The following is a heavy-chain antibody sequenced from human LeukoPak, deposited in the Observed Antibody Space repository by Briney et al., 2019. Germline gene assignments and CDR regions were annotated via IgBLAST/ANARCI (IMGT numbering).Heavy chain of an antibody. CDR1: GGSFSGYY. Sequence: SETLSLTCAVYGGSFSGYYWSWIRQPPGKGLEWIGEINHSGSTNYNPSLKSRVTISVDTSKNQFSLKLSSVTAADTAVYYCARVLAYYYGSVYYYGMDVWGKGTTVTVSS. J-gene: IGHJ6*04. CDR2: INHSGST. V-gene: IGHV4-34*01. CDR3: ARVLAYYYGSVYYYGMDV. D-gene: IGHD3-10*01.